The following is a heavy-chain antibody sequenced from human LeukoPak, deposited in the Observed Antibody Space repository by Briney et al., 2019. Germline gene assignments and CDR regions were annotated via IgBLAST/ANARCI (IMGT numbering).Heavy chain of an antibody. J-gene: IGHJ1*01. D-gene: IGHD4-11*01. V-gene: IGHV5-51*01. CDR3: ARHGTTVTLSAQH. CDR2: IYPGDSDT. Sequence: GESLKISCKGSGYSFTSYRIGWVRQMPGKGPEWMGIIYPGDSDTRYSPSFQGQVTISADKSISTAYLQWSSLKASDTAMYYCARHGTTVTLSAQHWGQGTLVTVSS. CDR1: GYSFTSYR.